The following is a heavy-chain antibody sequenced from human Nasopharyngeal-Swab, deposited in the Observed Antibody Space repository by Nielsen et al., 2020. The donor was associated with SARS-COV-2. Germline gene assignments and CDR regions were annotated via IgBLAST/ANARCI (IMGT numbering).Heavy chain of an antibody. V-gene: IGHV3-21*01. CDR3: AGTAAGLRYNWFDP. J-gene: IGHJ5*02. CDR1: GFTFSSYS. D-gene: IGHD6-13*01. Sequence: GGSLRLSCAASGFTFSSYSMNWVRQAPGKGLEWVSSISSSSSYIYYADSVKGRFTISRDNAKNPLYLQMNSLRAEDTAVYYCAGTAAGLRYNWFDPWGQGTLVTVSS. CDR2: ISSSSSYI.